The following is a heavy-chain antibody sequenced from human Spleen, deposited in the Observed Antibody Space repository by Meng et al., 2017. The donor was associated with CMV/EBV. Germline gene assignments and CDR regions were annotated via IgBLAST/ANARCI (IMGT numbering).Heavy chain of an antibody. CDR3: ARYSSNWENWFSP. Sequence: GESLKISCQGSGYSFTTHWIAWVRQRPGKGLEWMGIIYPDDSDTRYSPSFQGQVSISVDKSISTAYLQWSSLKASDTAMYYCARYSSNWENWFSPWGQRTQVTVSS. J-gene: IGHJ5*02. V-gene: IGHV5-51*01. CDR1: GYSFTTHW. CDR2: IYPDDSDT. D-gene: IGHD4-11*01.